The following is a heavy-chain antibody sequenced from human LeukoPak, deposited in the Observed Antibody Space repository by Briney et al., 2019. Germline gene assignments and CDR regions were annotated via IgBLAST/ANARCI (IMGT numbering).Heavy chain of an antibody. CDR1: GYSFTSYW. D-gene: IGHD4-17*01. J-gene: IGHJ5*02. CDR2: IYPGDSDT. CDR3: ATTVTGNWFDP. Sequence: GESLRISCKISGYSFTSYWIAWVRQMPGKGLEWMGIIYPGDSDTRYSPSFQGQVTISADKSISTAYLQWSSLKASDTAMYYCATTVTGNWFDPWGQGTLVTVSS. V-gene: IGHV5-51*01.